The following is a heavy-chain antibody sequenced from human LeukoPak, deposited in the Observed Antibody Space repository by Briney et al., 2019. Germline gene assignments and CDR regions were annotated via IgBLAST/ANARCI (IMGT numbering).Heavy chain of an antibody. CDR1: GITLSNYG. D-gene: IGHD3-22*01. J-gene: IGHJ4*02. CDR3: ARRGVVIRVILVGFHKEAYYFDS. V-gene: IGHV3-23*01. CDR2: ISDSGGRT. Sequence: GGSLRLSCAVSGITLSNYGMSWVRQAPGKGLEWVAGISDSGGRTNYADSVKGRFTISRDNPKNTLYLQMNSLRAEDTAVYFCARRGVVIRVILVGFHKEAYYFDSWGQGALVTVSS.